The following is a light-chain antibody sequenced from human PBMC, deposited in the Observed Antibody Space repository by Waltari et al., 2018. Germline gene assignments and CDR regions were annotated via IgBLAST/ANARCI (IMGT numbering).Light chain of an antibody. CDR1: QNINKY. J-gene: IGKJ1*01. V-gene: IGKV3-20*01. CDR3: QKYGSLPAT. CDR2: DAS. Sequence: EIMLTQSPGTLSLSQGERATLSCRASQNINKYLAWYQHKPGQAPRLLISDASSRATGIPDRFSGSGSETDFSLTISRLEPEDFAVYYCQKYGSLPATFGQGTKVEIK.